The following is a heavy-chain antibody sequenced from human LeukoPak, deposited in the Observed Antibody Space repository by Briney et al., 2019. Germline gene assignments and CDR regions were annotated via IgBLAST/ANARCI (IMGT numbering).Heavy chain of an antibody. V-gene: IGHV3-73*01. CDR3: TRLMESTYDSSGYDY. CDR1: GFTFSGSA. Sequence: GGSLRLSCAASGFTFSGSAMHWVRQASGKGLEWVGRIRSKANSYATAYAASVKGRFTLSRDDSKNTAYLQMNSLKTEDTAVYYCTRLMESTYDSSGYDYWGQGTLVIVSS. CDR2: IRSKANSYAT. D-gene: IGHD3-22*01. J-gene: IGHJ4*02.